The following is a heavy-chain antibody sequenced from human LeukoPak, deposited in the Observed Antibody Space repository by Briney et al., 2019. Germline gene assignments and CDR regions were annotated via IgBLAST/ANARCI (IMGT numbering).Heavy chain of an antibody. V-gene: IGHV1-46*01. CDR2: INPSGGST. Sequence: ASVKVSCKASGYTFTSYYMHWVRQAPGQGLEWMGIINPSGGSTSYAQKFQGRVTMTRDTSTSTVYMELSSLRSEDTAVYYCARVSNYDFWSGYSLLGYYGMDVWGQGTTVTVSS. J-gene: IGHJ6*02. CDR1: GYTFTSYY. D-gene: IGHD3-3*01. CDR3: ARVSNYDFWSGYSLLGYYGMDV.